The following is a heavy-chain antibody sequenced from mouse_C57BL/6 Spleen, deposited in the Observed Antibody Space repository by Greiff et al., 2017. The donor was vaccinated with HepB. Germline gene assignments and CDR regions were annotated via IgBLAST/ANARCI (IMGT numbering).Heavy chain of an antibody. Sequence: EVQLVESGPGLVKPSQSLSLTCSVTGYSITSGYYWNWIRQFPGNKLEWMGYISYDGSNNYNPSLKNRISITRDTSKNQFFLKLNSVTTEDTATYYCARDRNWDWEFAYWGQGTLVTVSA. D-gene: IGHD4-1*01. CDR2: ISYDGSN. V-gene: IGHV3-6*01. CDR3: ARDRNWDWEFAY. J-gene: IGHJ3*01. CDR1: GYSITSGYY.